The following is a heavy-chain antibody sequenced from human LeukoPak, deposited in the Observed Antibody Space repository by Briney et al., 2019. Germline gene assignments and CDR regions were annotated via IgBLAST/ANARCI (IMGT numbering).Heavy chain of an antibody. D-gene: IGHD3-22*01. CDR3: ARSGLYYDSTLYY. J-gene: IGHJ4*02. V-gene: IGHV3-64*01. CDR1: GFTFRSYA. CDR2: ISSNGGST. Sequence: PGGSLRLSCAASGFTFRSYAMHWVRQAPGKGLEYVSAISSNGGSTYYANSVKGRFTISRDNSKNTLYLQMGSLRAEDMAVYYCARSGLYYDSTLYYWGQGTLVTVSS.